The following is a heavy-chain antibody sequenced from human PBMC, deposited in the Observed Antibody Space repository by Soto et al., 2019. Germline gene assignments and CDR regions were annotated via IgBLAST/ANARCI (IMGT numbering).Heavy chain of an antibody. J-gene: IGHJ5*02. V-gene: IGHV3-30*04. CDR3: ARERDYGDNSGAP. CDR2: TSHDGLTQ. CDR1: GFSFSAYA. Sequence: LRLSCAASGFSFSAYAMHWIRQAPGKGLEWVSVTSHDGLTQTHADAVKGRFTISRDNSKNTLSLQINNLTAEDTGVYYCARERDYGDNSGAPWGQGTLVTVSS. D-gene: IGHD4-17*01.